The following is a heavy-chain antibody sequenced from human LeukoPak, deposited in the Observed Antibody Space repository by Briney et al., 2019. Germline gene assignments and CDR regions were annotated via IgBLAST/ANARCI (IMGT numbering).Heavy chain of an antibody. CDR2: ISYDGSNK. D-gene: IGHD3-22*01. V-gene: IGHV3-30-3*01. CDR1: GFTFSNAW. CDR3: ARALHYYDSSGYPLW. Sequence: GGSLRLSCAASGFTFSNAWMSWVRQAPGKGLEWVAVISYDGSNKYYADSVKGRFTISRDNSKNTLYLQMNSLRAEDTAVYYCARALHYYDSSGYPLWWGQGTLVTVSS. J-gene: IGHJ4*02.